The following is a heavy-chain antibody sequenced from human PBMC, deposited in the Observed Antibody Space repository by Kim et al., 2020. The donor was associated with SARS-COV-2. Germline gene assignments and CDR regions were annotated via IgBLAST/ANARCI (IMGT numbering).Heavy chain of an antibody. CDR3: ARETGYFDY. D-gene: IGHD3-9*01. V-gene: IGHV4-31*02. Sequence: GSTYYNPSLKSRVTISVDTSKNQFSLKLSSVTAADTAVYYCARETGYFDYWGQGTLVTVSS. CDR2: GST. J-gene: IGHJ4*02.